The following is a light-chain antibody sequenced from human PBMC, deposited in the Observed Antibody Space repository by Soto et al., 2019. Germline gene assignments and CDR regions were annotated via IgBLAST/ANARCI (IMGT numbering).Light chain of an antibody. CDR3: HQYYTTPLT. CDR2: WES. J-gene: IGKJ4*01. V-gene: IGKV4-1*01. Sequence: DIVMTQSPESLAVSLGERATINCKSSQSVLYSSDNKNYLTWYQQKPGQPPKMXIYWESTRESGVPARLSGSGSGTDLNLTIDRLQAEDVAVYYCHQYYTTPLTCGGGTKVDIK. CDR1: QSVLYSSDNKNY.